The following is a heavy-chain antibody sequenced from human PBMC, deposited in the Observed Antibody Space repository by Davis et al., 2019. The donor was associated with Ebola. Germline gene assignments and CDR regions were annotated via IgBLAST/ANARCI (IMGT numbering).Heavy chain of an antibody. CDR3: ARDLTTVTTSWFDP. V-gene: IGHV3-64*01. CDR2: ISSNGGST. J-gene: IGHJ5*02. CDR1: GFTFSSYA. Sequence: GESLKISCAASGFTFSSYAMHWVRQAPGKGLEYVSAISSNGGSTYYANSVKGRFTISRDNSKNTLYLQMNSLRAEDTAVYYCARDLTTVTTSWFDPWGQGTLVTVSS. D-gene: IGHD4-17*01.